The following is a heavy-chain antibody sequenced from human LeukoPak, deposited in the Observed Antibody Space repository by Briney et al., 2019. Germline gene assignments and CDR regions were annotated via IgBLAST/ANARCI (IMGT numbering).Heavy chain of an antibody. D-gene: IGHD1-20*01. CDR3: AKGDTPDNSYNYFAP. CDR1: GFIISGYA. Sequence: TGGSLRLSCAASGFIISGYAMSWVRQAPGKGLEWVSSISYSGDGTKYADSVKGWCTISREDSKNTLYLQMNSLRAEDTAVYYCAKGDTPDNSYNYFAPWGQGTLVTVSS. V-gene: IGHV3-23*01. J-gene: IGHJ5*02. CDR2: ISYSGDGT.